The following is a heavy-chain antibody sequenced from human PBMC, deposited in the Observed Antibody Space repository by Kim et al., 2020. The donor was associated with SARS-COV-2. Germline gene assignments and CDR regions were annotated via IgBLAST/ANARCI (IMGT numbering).Heavy chain of an antibody. J-gene: IGHJ4*02. Sequence: GGSLRLSCVASGFNFSTYWMHWVRQAPGKGLEWVANIKQDGSEKWYVDSVKGRFTISRDNAKNSLFLQMNSLRADDTAVYYCARAMGSPAAYWGQGTLVTVSA. CDR3: ARAMGSPAAY. D-gene: IGHD1-26*01. CDR1: GFNFSTYW. CDR2: IKQDGSEK. V-gene: IGHV3-7*01.